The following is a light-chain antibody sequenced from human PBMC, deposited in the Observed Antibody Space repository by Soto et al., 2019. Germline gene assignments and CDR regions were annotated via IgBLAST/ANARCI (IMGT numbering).Light chain of an antibody. V-gene: IGKV3-15*01. CDR2: GAS. CDR1: QSVGSN. Sequence: EIVMTQSPATLSVYPGERATLSCRASQSVGSNLAWYQQKPGQAPRLLIYGASTRATGIPARFSGSGSGTEFTLTLSSLQSEDFAIYFCQQYNNWPPDRTFGQGTKVEIK. CDR3: QQYNNWPPDRT. J-gene: IGKJ1*01.